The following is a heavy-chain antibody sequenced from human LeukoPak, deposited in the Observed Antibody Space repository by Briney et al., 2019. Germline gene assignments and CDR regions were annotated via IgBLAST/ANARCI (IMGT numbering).Heavy chain of an antibody. CDR3: ARDGSIAARLRHDAFDI. D-gene: IGHD6-6*01. Sequence: SETLSLTCTVSGDSIRSYYWSWIRQPPGKGLEWIGYTHHSGNTLYNPSLKSRVTTSVDTSKNQFSLSLSSVTAADTAVYYCARDGSIAARLRHDAFDIWGQGTMVTVSS. V-gene: IGHV4-59*12. CDR1: GDSIRSYY. CDR2: THHSGNT. J-gene: IGHJ3*02.